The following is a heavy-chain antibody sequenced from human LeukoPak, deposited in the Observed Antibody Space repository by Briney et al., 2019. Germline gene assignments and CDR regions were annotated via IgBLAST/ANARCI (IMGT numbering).Heavy chain of an antibody. CDR1: GGSIGSGDYY. CDR2: IYYSGST. Sequence: SETLSLTCTVSGGSIGSGDYYWSWIRQPPGKGLEWIGYIYYSGSTYYNPSLKSRVTISVDTSKNQFSLKLSSVTAADTAVYYCARAQQLVLDGWSDAFDIWGQGTMVTVSS. CDR3: ARAQQLVLDGWSDAFDI. V-gene: IGHV4-30-4*08. D-gene: IGHD6-13*01. J-gene: IGHJ3*02.